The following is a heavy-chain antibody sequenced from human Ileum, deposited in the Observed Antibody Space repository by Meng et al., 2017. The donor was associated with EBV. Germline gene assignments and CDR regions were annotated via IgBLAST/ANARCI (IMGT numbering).Heavy chain of an antibody. CDR2: IYHSGST. D-gene: IGHD4-17*01. Sequence: QGHVQESGPGLVKPSGTLSLTCAVSGDSISSNNWWSWVRQPPGKGLEWIGEIYHSGSTNYNPSFKSRVTMSVDKSKNQISLNLSSVTAADTAVYYCASGRDYAWHSWGRGTLVTVSS. V-gene: IGHV4-4*02. CDR3: ASGRDYAWHS. J-gene: IGHJ4*02. CDR1: GDSISSNNW.